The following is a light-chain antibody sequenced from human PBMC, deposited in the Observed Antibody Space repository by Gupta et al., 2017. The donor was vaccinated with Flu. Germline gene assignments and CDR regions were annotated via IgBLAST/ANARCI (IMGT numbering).Light chain of an antibody. CDR3: QSYDSSLSGSV. Sequence: QSVLTQPPSVSGPPGQRVTISCTGSSSNIGAGYDVHWYQQLPGTAPKLLIYGNSNRPSGVPDRFCGSKSGTSASLAITGLQAEDEADYYCQSYDSSLSGSVFGGGTKLTVL. V-gene: IGLV1-40*01. J-gene: IGLJ3*02. CDR1: SSNIGAGYD. CDR2: GNS.